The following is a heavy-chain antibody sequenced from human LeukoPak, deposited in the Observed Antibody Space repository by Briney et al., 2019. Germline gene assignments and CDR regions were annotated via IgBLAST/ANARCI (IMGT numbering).Heavy chain of an antibody. CDR3: VPADKQ. CDR1: GFTFSSKW. J-gene: IGHJ4*02. CDR2: INADGSRT. Sequence: GGSLRLSCAASGFTFSSKWMHWVRQAPGKGLEWASLINADGSRTGYADSVKGRFTISRDNAKNTLSLQMNSLRAEDTAVYYCVPADKQWGQGTLVTVSS. V-gene: IGHV3-74*01.